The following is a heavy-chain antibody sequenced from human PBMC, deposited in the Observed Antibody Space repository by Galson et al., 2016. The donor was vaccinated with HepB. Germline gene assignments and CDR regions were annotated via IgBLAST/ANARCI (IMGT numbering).Heavy chain of an antibody. CDR1: GFTFSSCW. D-gene: IGHD2-2*01. V-gene: IGHV3-7*03. CDR2: IKQDGSEK. Sequence: SLRLSCAASGFTFSSCWMTWVRQAPGKGLEWVANIKQDGSEKYYVDSVKGRFTISRDNAKNSLYLQMNSLRAEDTAVYYCARSVGRGPAAHFDFWGQGTLVTVSS. CDR3: ARSVGRGPAAHFDF. J-gene: IGHJ4*02.